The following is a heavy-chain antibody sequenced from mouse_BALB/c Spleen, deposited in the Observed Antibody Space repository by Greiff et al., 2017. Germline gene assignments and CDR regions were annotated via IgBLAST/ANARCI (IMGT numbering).Heavy chain of an antibody. D-gene: IGHD2-14*01. CDR2: ISNGGGST. V-gene: IGHV5-12-2*01. J-gene: IGHJ3*01. CDR1: GFTFSSYT. CDR3: ARHYYRYDDAAWFAY. Sequence: EVMLVESGGGLVQPGGSLKLSCAASGFTFSSYTMSWVRQTPEKRLEWVAYISNGGGSTYYPDTVKGRFTISRDNAKNTLYLQMSSLKSEDTAMYYCARHYYRYDDAAWFAYWGQGTLVTVSA.